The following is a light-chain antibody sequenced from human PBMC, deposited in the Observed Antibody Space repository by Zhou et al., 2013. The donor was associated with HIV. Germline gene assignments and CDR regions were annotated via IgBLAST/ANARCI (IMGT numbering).Light chain of an antibody. V-gene: IGKV1-27*01. CDR2: AAS. Sequence: DIQMTQSPSSLSASVGDRVTITCRASQDISNYLAWYQHKPGKVPKLLIYAASTLQPGVPSRFSGRRSGTDFILTISSLQPDDCLQLYYCTKYNSRPWTFGPRDQGGNQT. CDR1: QDISNY. J-gene: IGKJ1*01. CDR3: TKYNSRPWT.